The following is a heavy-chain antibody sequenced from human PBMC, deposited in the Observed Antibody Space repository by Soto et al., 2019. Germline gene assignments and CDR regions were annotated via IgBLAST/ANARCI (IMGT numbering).Heavy chain of an antibody. J-gene: IGHJ4*02. CDR1: GDSISSGSYY. Sequence: QVQLQASGPGLVKPSQTLSLICTVSGDSISSGSYYWSWIRQHPGKGLEWIGYIYFRGNTYYIPSLKSRATISVDTSKNQFSLKLTSVIAADTGVYFCARNPWRVARFDYWGQGILVTVSS. CDR3: ARNPWRVARFDY. D-gene: IGHD5-12*01. V-gene: IGHV4-31*03. CDR2: IYFRGNT.